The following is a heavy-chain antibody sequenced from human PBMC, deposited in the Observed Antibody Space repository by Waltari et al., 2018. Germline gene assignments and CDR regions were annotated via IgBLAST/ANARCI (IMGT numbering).Heavy chain of an antibody. J-gene: IGHJ6*03. CDR2: IYYSGST. Sequence: QVQLQESGPGLVKPSETLPLTCTVSGGSISRYHWTWFRPPPGKGLEWIGYIYYSGSTNYNPSLKSRVTISVDTSKNQFSLKLSSVTAADTAVYYCARVGGSDYYYYYYMDVWGKGTTVTVSS. V-gene: IGHV4-59*01. D-gene: IGHD3-10*01. CDR1: GGSISRYH. CDR3: ARVGGSDYYYYYYMDV.